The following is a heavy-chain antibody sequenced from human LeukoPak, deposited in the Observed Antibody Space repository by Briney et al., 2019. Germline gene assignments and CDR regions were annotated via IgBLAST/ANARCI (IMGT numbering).Heavy chain of an antibody. D-gene: IGHD6-6*01. CDR2: ITDSGGST. CDR1: GFTFSRYA. Sequence: PGGSLRLCCAASGFTFSRYAMSWVRQAPGKGLEWISAITDSGGSTYHADSVKGRFTISRDNSENTLYLQMNSLRVEDTAVYYCAKGSSSSRPYYFDYWGQGSLVTVSS. J-gene: IGHJ4*02. CDR3: AKGSSSSRPYYFDY. V-gene: IGHV3-23*01.